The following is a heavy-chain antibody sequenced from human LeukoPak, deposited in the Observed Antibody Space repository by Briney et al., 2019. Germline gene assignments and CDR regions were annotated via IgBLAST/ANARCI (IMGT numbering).Heavy chain of an antibody. J-gene: IGHJ6*02. V-gene: IGHV3-11*06. Sequence: PGGSLRLSCVVSGIPFSDYYMNWIRQAPGKGLEWISYISSSSSYTDYAGSVRGRFTISRDAAGNSLYLQMNSLRDEDTAVYYCARVGCSSTSFLRYDILTGPRGHYGMDVWGQGTTVTVSS. CDR2: ISSSSSYT. D-gene: IGHD3-9*01. CDR3: ARVGCSSTSFLRYDILTGPRGHYGMDV. CDR1: GIPFSDYY.